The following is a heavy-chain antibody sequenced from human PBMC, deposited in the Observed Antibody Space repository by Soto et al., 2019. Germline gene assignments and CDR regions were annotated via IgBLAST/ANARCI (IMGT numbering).Heavy chain of an antibody. CDR3: AREGPQYYYDSSGINWVAFDI. Sequence: GASVKVSCKASGYTFTSYGISWVRQAPGQGLEWMGWISADNGNTNYAQKLQGRVTMTTDTSTSTAYMELRSLRSDDTAVYYCAREGPQYYYDSSGINWVAFDIWGQGTMVTVSS. D-gene: IGHD3-22*01. CDR2: ISADNGNT. V-gene: IGHV1-18*01. CDR1: GYTFTSYG. J-gene: IGHJ3*02.